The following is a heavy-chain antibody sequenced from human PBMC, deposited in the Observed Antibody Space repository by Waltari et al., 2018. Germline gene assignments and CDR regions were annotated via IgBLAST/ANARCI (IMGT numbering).Heavy chain of an antibody. CDR3: TTPNPYFHY. J-gene: IGHJ4*02. Sequence: EVQLVESGGGLVKPGGSLRLSCAASGFTFSNAWMSWVRQAPGKGLEWVGRIKSKTEGGTTDYAAPVKGRFTISRDDSKNTLYLQMNSLKTEDTAVYYCTTPNPYFHYWGQGTLVTVSS. CDR2: IKSKTEGGTT. V-gene: IGHV3-15*01. CDR1: GFTFSNAW.